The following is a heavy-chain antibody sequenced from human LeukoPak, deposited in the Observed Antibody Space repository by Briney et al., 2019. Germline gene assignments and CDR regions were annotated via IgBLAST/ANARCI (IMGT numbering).Heavy chain of an antibody. Sequence: GGSLRLSCTTSGFSFGDFYMNWVRQAPGKGLEWVGFIRTKAYGGTAEYAASVKGRFSISRDDSKSIAYLYMNNLKTEDTAVYYCTTAPYTSGSSSNWGQGTLVTVSS. CDR1: GFSFGDFY. CDR3: TTAPYTSGSSSN. D-gene: IGHD3-10*01. CDR2: IRTKAYGGTA. J-gene: IGHJ4*02. V-gene: IGHV3-49*04.